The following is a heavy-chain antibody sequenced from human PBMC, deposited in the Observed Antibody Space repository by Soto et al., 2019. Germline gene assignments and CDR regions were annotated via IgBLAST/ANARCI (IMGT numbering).Heavy chain of an antibody. D-gene: IGHD2-2*01. CDR2: VTSDGSGT. V-gene: IGHV3-74*01. CDR3: VRDMRYHNDPTFDN. CDR1: GFSFSDLW. Sequence: EVQLVESGGGLVQPGGSLRLSCAASGFSFSDLWMHWVRQAPGKGLVWVSRVTSDGSGTAYADSVKGRFTISRDNAKNTVYLQMSSLRVEDTAVYYCVRDMRYHNDPTFDNWGQGTLVTVSS. J-gene: IGHJ4*02.